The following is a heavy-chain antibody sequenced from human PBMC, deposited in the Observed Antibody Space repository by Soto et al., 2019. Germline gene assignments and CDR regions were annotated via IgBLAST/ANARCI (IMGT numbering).Heavy chain of an antibody. CDR1: AYTFTSYY. V-gene: IGHV1-24*01. CDR3: AKVAGQLERLAHGNWFDP. J-gene: IGHJ5*02. CDR2: FDDEDGET. Sequence: ASALVSCNASAYTFTSYYKNWLRQAPGRGLEWMGGFDDEDGETIYGQKCQGRVTMTEDTSTDTANMELSSLRSEDTAVYYCAKVAGQLERLAHGNWFDPWGQGTLVTVSS. D-gene: IGHD1-1*01.